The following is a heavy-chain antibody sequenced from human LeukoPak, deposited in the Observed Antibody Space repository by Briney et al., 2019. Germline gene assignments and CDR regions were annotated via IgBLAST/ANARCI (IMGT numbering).Heavy chain of an antibody. CDR1: GYTFTSYG. Sequence: AASLNVSCKASGYTFTSYGFSWVRQPPGQGLEWMGWISAYNGNTNYAQKLQGRVNMTTDTSTSTAYMELRSLRSDDTAVYYCVREEYQLLSEPPVYWGQGTLVTVSS. J-gene: IGHJ4*02. V-gene: IGHV1-18*01. D-gene: IGHD2-2*01. CDR2: ISAYNGNT. CDR3: VREEYQLLSEPPVY.